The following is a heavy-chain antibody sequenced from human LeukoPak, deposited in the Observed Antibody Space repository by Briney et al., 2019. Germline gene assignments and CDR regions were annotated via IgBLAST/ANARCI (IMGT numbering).Heavy chain of an antibody. J-gene: IGHJ3*02. V-gene: IGHV3-30-3*01. CDR2: ISFDGSIQ. Sequence: GGSLRLSCAASGFTFSSHSLHWVRQAPGKGLEWVAVISFDGSIQKYADSVRGRFTISRDNSKNTLYLQMNSLRGEDTAAYYCARELTIFGTVIQRYDAFDIWGQGTMVTVSS. D-gene: IGHD3-3*01. CDR1: GFTFSSHS. CDR3: ARELTIFGTVIQRYDAFDI.